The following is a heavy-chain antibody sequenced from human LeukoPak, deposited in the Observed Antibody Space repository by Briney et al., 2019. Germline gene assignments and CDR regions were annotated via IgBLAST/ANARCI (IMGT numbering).Heavy chain of an antibody. D-gene: IGHD5-24*01. J-gene: IGHJ4*02. V-gene: IGHV4-4*07. CDR2: IYTTGNT. CDR1: GGSISHYY. Sequence: SETLSLTCTVSGGSISHYYWGWIRQPAGKGLEWIGRIYTTGNTNYNPSLKSRVTMSVDTSENQVSLNLNSMTAADTAVYYCARGYGYQNFDYWGQGTLVTVSS. CDR3: ARGYGYQNFDY.